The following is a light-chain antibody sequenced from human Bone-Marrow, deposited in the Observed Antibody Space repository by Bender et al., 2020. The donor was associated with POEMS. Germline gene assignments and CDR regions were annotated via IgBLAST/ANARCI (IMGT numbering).Light chain of an antibody. J-gene: IGLJ2*01. CDR2: DVT. CDR1: NSDVGDYQY. CDR3: SSYTSVVALYVV. V-gene: IGLV2-11*01. Sequence: QSALTQPRSVSGSPGQPVTISCTGTNSDVGDYQYVSWYQQHPGKAPKVIIYDVTKRPSGVSGRFSGSKSRNTASLTISGLQAEDEADYYCSSYTSVVALYVVFGGGTKVTVL.